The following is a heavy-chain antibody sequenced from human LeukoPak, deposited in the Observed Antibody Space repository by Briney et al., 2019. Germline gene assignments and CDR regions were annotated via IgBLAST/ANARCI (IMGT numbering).Heavy chain of an antibody. CDR3: AELNDRINWFDP. CDR2: TARGRT. D-gene: IGHD1-1*01. Sequence: AGGSLRLSCAASGFTFHTYDMSWVRQAPGKGLEWVSTTARGRTNYVDSVKGRFIVSTDNSQKTLFLRMNRLRVEDTAIYYCAELNDRINWFDPWGQGTLVTVSS. J-gene: IGHJ5*02. V-gene: IGHV3-23*01. CDR1: GFTFHTYD.